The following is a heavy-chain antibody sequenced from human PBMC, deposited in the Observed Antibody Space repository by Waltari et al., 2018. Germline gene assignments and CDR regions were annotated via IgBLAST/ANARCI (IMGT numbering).Heavy chain of an antibody. D-gene: IGHD1-1*01. CDR2: IIPFLGIS. V-gene: IGHV1-69*02. J-gene: IGHJ4*02. CDR1: GGTLSSYT. CDR3: ARSGEMKGTVDY. Sequence: QVQLVQSGAEVKKPGSSVKVSCKASGGTLSSYTVTWVRQAPGQGLEWMGSIIPFLGISKYAQILQARLTITVDQSTNTGYMELKSLRPEDTGVYYCARSGEMKGTVDYWGQGTLVTVSS.